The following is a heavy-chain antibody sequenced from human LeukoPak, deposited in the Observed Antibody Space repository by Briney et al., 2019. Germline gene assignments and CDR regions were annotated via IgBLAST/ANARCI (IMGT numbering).Heavy chain of an antibody. V-gene: IGHV3-33*01. D-gene: IGHD5-18*01. Sequence: GGSLRLSCAASGFTFSSYDIHWVRQAPGKGLEWVAVIWYDGSNKYYADSVKGRFTISRDNSKNTLYLQMNSLRVEDTAVYYCARDLGQLWLEWGQGTLVTVSS. CDR1: GFTFSSYD. J-gene: IGHJ4*02. CDR2: IWYDGSNK. CDR3: ARDLGQLWLE.